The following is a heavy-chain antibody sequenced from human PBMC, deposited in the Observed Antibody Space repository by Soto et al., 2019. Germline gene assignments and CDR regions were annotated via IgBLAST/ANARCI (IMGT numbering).Heavy chain of an antibody. D-gene: IGHD6-13*01. CDR2: ISSSSSTI. V-gene: IGHV3-48*02. CDR1: GFTFSSYS. J-gene: IGHJ3*02. Sequence: GGSLRLSCAASGFTFSSYSMNWVREAPGKGLEWVSYISSSSSTIYYADSVKGRFNISRDNAKNSLYLQMNSLRDEDTAVYYCDREYVRGAAGTPDGFDIWGQGTMVTVSS. CDR3: DREYVRGAAGTPDGFDI.